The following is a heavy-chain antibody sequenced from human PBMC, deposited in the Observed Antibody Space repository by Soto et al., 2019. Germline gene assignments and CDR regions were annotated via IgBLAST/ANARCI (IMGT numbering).Heavy chain of an antibody. D-gene: IGHD6-13*01. Sequence: QEQLVQSGAEVKEPGASVKVSCKASGYTFINYYIHWVRQAPGQGLEWMAIINPMGGSTNYAQEFKGRVTLTSDTSTSTVYMELSSLRFEDPALFFCARDLAAGDLWGQGTLVTVSS. CDR2: INPMGGST. V-gene: IGHV1-46*01. J-gene: IGHJ5*02. CDR3: ARDLAAGDL. CDR1: GYTFINYY.